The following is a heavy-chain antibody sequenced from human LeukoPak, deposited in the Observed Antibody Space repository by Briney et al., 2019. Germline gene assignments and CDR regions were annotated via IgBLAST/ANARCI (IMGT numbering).Heavy chain of an antibody. V-gene: IGHV4-61*01. CDR2: IDNSGST. J-gene: IGHJ4*02. CDR1: GGSVSSGSYY. CDR3: ARDQSVFDY. Sequence: PSETLSLTCTVSGGSVSSGSYYWSWIRQSPGRGLEWIGYIDNSGSTNYNPSLTSRVTISVDTSKNQFSVKLTSVSAADTAVYYCARDQSVFDYWGQGTLVTVSS.